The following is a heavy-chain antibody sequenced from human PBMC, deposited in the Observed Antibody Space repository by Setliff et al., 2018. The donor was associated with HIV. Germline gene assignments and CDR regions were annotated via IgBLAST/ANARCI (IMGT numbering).Heavy chain of an antibody. D-gene: IGHD5-18*01. CDR3: ARDYKVTPQFDY. CDR1: GFTFSSGAYE. V-gene: IGHV3-48*03. CDR2: ISNSGNTV. J-gene: IGHJ4*02. Sequence: GGSLRRSGTASGFTFSSGAYEMNWGRQAPGKGLEWVSYISNSGNTVFYSGSVKGRFAISRDNAKNSLYLQMNSLRGEETAVYYCARDYKVTPQFDYWGQGTLVTVSS.